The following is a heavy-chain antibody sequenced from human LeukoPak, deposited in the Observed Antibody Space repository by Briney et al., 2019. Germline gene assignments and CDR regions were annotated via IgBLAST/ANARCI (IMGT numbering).Heavy chain of an antibody. D-gene: IGHD6-19*01. V-gene: IGHV4-30-4*01. CDR2: IYYSGST. Sequence: SQTLSLTCTVSGGSISSGDYYWSWIRQPPGKGLEWIGYIYYSGSTYYNPSLKSRVTISVDTSKNQFSLKLSSVTAADTAVYYCARTGYSSGWYFDYWGQGTLVTVSS. CDR3: ARTGYSSGWYFDY. CDR1: GGSISSGDYY. J-gene: IGHJ4*02.